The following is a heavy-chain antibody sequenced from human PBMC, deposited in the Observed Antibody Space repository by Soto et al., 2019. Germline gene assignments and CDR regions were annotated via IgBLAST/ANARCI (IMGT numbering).Heavy chain of an antibody. Sequence: ASVKVSCKASGYTFTSYGISWVRQAPGQGLEWMGWISAYNGNTNYAQKIQGRVTMTTDTSTSTAYMELRSLRSDDTAVYYCARESERGVGATTTPPLDYWGQGTLVTVSS. CDR2: ISAYNGNT. CDR3: ARESERGVGATTTPPLDY. D-gene: IGHD1-26*01. J-gene: IGHJ4*02. V-gene: IGHV1-18*01. CDR1: GYTFTSYG.